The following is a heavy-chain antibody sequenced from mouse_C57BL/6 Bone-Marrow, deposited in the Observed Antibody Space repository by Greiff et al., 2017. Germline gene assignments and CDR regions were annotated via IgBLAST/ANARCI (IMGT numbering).Heavy chain of an antibody. CDR3: ARGNLAWFAY. V-gene: IGHV1-63*01. J-gene: IGHJ3*01. CDR1: GYTFTNYW. CDR2: IYPGSGST. Sequence: QVQLKQSGAELVRPGTSVKMSCKASGYTFTNYWIGWAKQRPGHGLEWIGDIYPGSGSTNYNEKFQSKATLTVDTSSSTAYMQLSSLTSEDSAVYYCARGNLAWFAYWGQGTLVTVSA.